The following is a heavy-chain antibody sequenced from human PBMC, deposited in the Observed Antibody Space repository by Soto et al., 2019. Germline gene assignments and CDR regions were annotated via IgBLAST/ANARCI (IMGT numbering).Heavy chain of an antibody. D-gene: IGHD6-13*01. Sequence: PGGSLRLSCAATGFTFSSYAMSWVRQAPGKGLEWVSAISGSGGSTYYADSVKGRFTISRDNSKNTLYLQMNSLRAEDTAVYYCAKDLLAAAGPYGMDVWGQGTTVTVSS. V-gene: IGHV3-23*01. CDR1: GFTFSSYA. J-gene: IGHJ6*02. CDR3: AKDLLAAAGPYGMDV. CDR2: ISGSGGST.